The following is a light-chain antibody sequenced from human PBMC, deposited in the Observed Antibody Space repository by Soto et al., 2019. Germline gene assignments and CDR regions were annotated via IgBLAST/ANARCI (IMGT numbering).Light chain of an antibody. CDR3: GTWDSSLSAYV. Sequence: SALPQPPSVSAAPGQKVTISCSGSSSNIGNNYVSWYQQLPGTAPKLLIYDNNKRPSGIPDRFSGSKSGTSATLGITGLQTGDEADYYCGTWDSSLSAYVFGTGTKVTVL. V-gene: IGLV1-51*01. J-gene: IGLJ1*01. CDR1: SSNIGNNY. CDR2: DNN.